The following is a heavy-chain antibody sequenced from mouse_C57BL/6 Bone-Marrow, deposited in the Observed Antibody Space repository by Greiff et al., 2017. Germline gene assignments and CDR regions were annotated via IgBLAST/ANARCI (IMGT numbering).Heavy chain of an antibody. CDR2: IYPRSGNT. CDR3: ARGIYYDFTWFAY. V-gene: IGHV1-81*01. J-gene: IGHJ3*01. Sequence: VQLKESGAELARPGASVKLSCKASGYTFTSYGISWVKQRTGQGLEWIGEIYPRSGNTYYNEKFKGKATLTADKSSSTAYMELRSLTSEDSAVYFCARGIYYDFTWFAYWGQGTLVTVSA. D-gene: IGHD2-4*01. CDR1: GYTFTSYG.